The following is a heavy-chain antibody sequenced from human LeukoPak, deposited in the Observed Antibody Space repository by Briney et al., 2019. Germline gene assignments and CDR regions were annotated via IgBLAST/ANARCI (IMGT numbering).Heavy chain of an antibody. CDR3: ARGLGEGYPDY. Sequence: SETLSLTCAVHGGSFSGFYWTWMRQPPGKGLEWIGEIKHGGFTSYHPSLKSRVTMSEDTSNNQFSLKLTSVTAADTAVYYCARGLGEGYPDYWGPGTLVTVSS. CDR1: GGSFSGFY. V-gene: IGHV4-34*01. D-gene: IGHD5-24*01. J-gene: IGHJ4*02. CDR2: IKHGGFT.